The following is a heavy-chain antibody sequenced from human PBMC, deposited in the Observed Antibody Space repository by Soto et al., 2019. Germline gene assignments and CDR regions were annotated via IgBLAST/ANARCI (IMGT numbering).Heavy chain of an antibody. Sequence: QVQLVQSGAEVKMPGASVKVSCKASGYTFTSYGIIWVRQAPGQGLEWMGWISAYNGNTHYAQKLQGRVTMTTDTSTSTAYMQLRSLRSDDSVVYYCPRNRRSYPLDYWGQGTLVTVSS. CDR3: PRNRRSYPLDY. CDR2: ISAYNGNT. D-gene: IGHD1-26*01. J-gene: IGHJ4*02. CDR1: GYTFTSYG. V-gene: IGHV1-18*01.